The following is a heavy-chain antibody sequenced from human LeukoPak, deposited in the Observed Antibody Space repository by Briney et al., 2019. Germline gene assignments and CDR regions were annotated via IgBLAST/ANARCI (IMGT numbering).Heavy chain of an antibody. J-gene: IGHJ4*02. CDR2: IRYDGSNK. D-gene: IGHD6-13*01. Sequence: GGSLRLSCAASGFTFSTYGMHWVRQAPGKGLEWVAFIRYDGSNKYYADSVKGRFTISRDNSKHTLYLQMHSLRAEDTAVYYCATQGDGNSFPFDFWGQGTLVPVSS. CDR3: ATQGDGNSFPFDF. CDR1: GFTFSTYG. V-gene: IGHV3-30*02.